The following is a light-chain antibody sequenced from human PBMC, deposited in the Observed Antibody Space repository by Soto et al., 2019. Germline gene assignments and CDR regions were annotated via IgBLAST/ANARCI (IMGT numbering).Light chain of an antibody. Sequence: EIVLAQSPGTLSLSPGGSATLSCSASQSVSSSYLAWYQQKPGQAPRLLIYAASSRATGIPDRFSGSGSGTDFSLTISRLEPEDFAVYYCQQYGVSPRTFGQGTKVDIK. V-gene: IGKV3-20*01. CDR3: QQYGVSPRT. CDR1: QSVSSSY. J-gene: IGKJ1*01. CDR2: AAS.